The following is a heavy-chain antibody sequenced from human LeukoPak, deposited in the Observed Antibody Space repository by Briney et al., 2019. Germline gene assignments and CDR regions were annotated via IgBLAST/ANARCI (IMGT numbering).Heavy chain of an antibody. D-gene: IGHD3-3*01. CDR2: ISSSSSTI. J-gene: IGHJ3*02. V-gene: IGHV3-48*01. Sequence: GGSLRLXCAASGFTFSSYSMNWVRQAPGKELEWVSYISSSSSTIYYADSVKGRFTISRDNAKKSLYMQMNSLRAEDTAVYYCARDRGNDFWSGYYQGGAFDIWGQGTMVTVSS. CDR3: ARDRGNDFWSGYYQGGAFDI. CDR1: GFTFSSYS.